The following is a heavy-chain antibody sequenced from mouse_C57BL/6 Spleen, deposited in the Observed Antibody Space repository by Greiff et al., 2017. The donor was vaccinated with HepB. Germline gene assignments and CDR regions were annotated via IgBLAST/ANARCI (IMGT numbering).Heavy chain of an antibody. Sequence: DVMLVESGEGLVKPGGSLKLSCAASGFTFSSYAMSWVRQTPEKRLEWVAYISSGGDYIYYADTVKGRFTISRDNARNTLYPQMSSLKSEDTAIYYCTRGVADYWGQGTTLTVSS. V-gene: IGHV5-9-1*02. D-gene: IGHD1-1*02. CDR1: GFTFSSYA. CDR3: TRGVADY. CDR2: ISSGGDYI. J-gene: IGHJ2*01.